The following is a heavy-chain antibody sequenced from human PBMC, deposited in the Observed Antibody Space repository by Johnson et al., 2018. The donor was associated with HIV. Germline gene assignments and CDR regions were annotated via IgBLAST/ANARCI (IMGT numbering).Heavy chain of an antibody. V-gene: IGHV3-13*01. CDR1: GFTFSSYD. CDR2: IGTAGDT. J-gene: IGHJ3*02. D-gene: IGHD6-13*01. Sequence: VQLVESGGGLVQPGGSLRLSCAASGFTFSSYDMHWVRQATGKGLEWVSAIGTAGDTYYPGSVKGRFTISRENAKNSLYLQMNSLRAGATAVYYCARARDSWSSSWLSRDNAFDIWGQGTMVTVSS. CDR3: ARARDSWSSSWLSRDNAFDI.